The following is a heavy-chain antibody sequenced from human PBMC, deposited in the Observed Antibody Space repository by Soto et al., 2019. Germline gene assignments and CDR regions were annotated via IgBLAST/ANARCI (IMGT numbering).Heavy chain of an antibody. Sequence: GQLVQSGAEVKWPGASVKVSCKASGYPFNKYSISWVRQAPGQGLEWMGWISASNGNRNYAQKFQGRVTLGTDTSTSTAYMELRNLRSDDTAVYYCTRGHGDFAGDFDYWGQGTLVTVSS. D-gene: IGHD4-17*01. V-gene: IGHV1-18*04. CDR1: GYPFNKYS. CDR3: TRGHGDFAGDFDY. CDR2: ISASNGNR. J-gene: IGHJ4*02.